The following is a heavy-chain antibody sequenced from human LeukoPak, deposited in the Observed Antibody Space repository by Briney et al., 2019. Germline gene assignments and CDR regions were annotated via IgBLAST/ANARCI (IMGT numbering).Heavy chain of an antibody. CDR2: ISSRSRTI. CDR3: ARDEHYYDSSGYYFPGGLHY. V-gene: IGHV3-48*01. D-gene: IGHD3-22*01. CDR1: GFTFSSYS. Sequence: GGSLRLSCAASGFTFSSYSMNWVRQAPGKGLEWVSYISSRSRTIYYADSVKGRFTISRDNAKNSLYLQMNSLRAEDTAVYYCARDEHYYDSSGYYFPGGLHYWGQGTLVTVSS. J-gene: IGHJ4*02.